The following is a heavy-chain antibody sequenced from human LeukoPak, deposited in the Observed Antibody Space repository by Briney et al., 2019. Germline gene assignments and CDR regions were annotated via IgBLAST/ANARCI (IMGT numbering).Heavy chain of an antibody. CDR3: ARGPGDFWSGYYYAFDI. J-gene: IGHJ3*02. CDR1: GGSFSGYY. D-gene: IGHD3-3*01. CDR2: INHSGST. Sequence: SETLSVTCAVYGGSFSGYYWSWIRQPPGKGLEWIGEINHSGSTNYNPSLKSRVTISVDTSKNQFSLKLSSVTAADTAVYYCARGPGDFWSGYYYAFDIWGQGTMVTVSS. V-gene: IGHV4-34*01.